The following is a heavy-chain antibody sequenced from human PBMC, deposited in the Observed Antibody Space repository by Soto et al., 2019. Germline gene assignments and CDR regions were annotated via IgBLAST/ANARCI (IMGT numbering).Heavy chain of an antibody. V-gene: IGHV5-51*01. CDR2: IYPGDSDT. J-gene: IGHJ3*02. D-gene: IGHD2-21*02. CDR3: ARLERNIVVVTAPVGAFDI. CDR1: GYSFTSYW. Sequence: GESLKISWKGSGYSFTSYWIGWGRQMPGKGLEWMGIIYPGDSDTRYSPSFQGQVTISADKSISTAYLQWSSLKASDTAMYYCARLERNIVVVTAPVGAFDIWGQGTMVTVSS.